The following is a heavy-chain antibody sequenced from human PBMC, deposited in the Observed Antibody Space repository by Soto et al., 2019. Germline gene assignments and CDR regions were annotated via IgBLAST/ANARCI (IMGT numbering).Heavy chain of an antibody. J-gene: IGHJ4*02. V-gene: IGHV3-74*01. CDR3: ARGPRVSSTGTGAH. CDR2: ISDDGSTA. D-gene: IGHD1-1*01. Sequence: GGPIRLSCAVSGFTFSAYWMHWVRQVPGKGLTWVSRISDDGSTATYADSVKGRFIISRDNAKNSLYLEMNTLRADDSGLCYCARGPRVSSTGTGAHWGRGTLVTVS. CDR1: GFTFSAYW.